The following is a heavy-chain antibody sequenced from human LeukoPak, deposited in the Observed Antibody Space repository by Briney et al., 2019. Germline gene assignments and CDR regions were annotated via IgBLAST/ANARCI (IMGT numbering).Heavy chain of an antibody. CDR2: IYYSGST. CDR1: GGSISSYY. Sequence: SETLSLTCTVSGGSISSYYWSWIRQPPGKGLEWIGYIYYSGSTNYNRSHKSRVTISVDTSKNQFSLKLSSVTAADTAVYYCARHLFISSGWYVGFDYWGQGTLVTVSS. J-gene: IGHJ4*02. V-gene: IGHV4-59*08. D-gene: IGHD6-19*01. CDR3: ARHLFISSGWYVGFDY.